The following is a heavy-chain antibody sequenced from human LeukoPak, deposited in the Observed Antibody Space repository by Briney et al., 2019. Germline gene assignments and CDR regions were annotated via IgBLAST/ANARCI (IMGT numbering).Heavy chain of an antibody. Sequence: PGGSLRLSCAASKFIFSSYWMSWVRQAPGKGLEWVAYIKKTGSETYYVDSVKGRFTITRDNARNSLFLQMNSLRAEDTAVYYCAREDGYCSGGNCYSYFDSWGQGALVTVSS. CDR3: AREDGYCSGGNCYSYFDS. V-gene: IGHV3-7*01. J-gene: IGHJ4*02. CDR2: IKKTGSET. D-gene: IGHD2-15*01. CDR1: KFIFSSYW.